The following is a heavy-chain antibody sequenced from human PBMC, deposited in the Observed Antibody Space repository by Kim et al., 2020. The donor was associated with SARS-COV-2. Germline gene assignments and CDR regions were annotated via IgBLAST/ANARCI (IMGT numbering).Heavy chain of an antibody. CDR1: GFTFSDYY. Sequence: GGSLRLSCAASGFTFSDYYMDWVRQAPGKGLEWVGRIRNKANSYTTEYAASVKGRFTISRDESKNSLYLQMNSLKTEDTAVYYCARNPVTTALYFYYWGQGTLVTVSS. J-gene: IGHJ4*02. CDR2: IRNKANSYTT. CDR3: ARNPVTTALYFYY. D-gene: IGHD4-17*01. V-gene: IGHV3-72*01.